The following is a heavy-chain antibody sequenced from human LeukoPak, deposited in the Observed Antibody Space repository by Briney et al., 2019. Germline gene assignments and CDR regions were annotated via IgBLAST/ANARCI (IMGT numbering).Heavy chain of an antibody. J-gene: IGHJ5*02. CDR3: AREVPGSPNNWLDP. CDR1: GYTFTGYY. V-gene: IGHV1-2*02. D-gene: IGHD3-10*01. Sequence: ASVKVSCKASGYTFTGYYIHWVRQAPGQVLEWMGWIKPSSGGTNYAQNFQGRVTMTRDTSINTAYMELSRLRSDDTAIYYCAREVPGSPNNWLDPWGQGTLVTVSS. CDR2: IKPSSGGT.